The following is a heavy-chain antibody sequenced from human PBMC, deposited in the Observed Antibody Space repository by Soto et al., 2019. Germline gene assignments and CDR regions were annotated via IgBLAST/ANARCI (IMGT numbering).Heavy chain of an antibody. CDR3: ARHGGDSGGYPYYYYYGMDV. CDR1: GFTFSSYA. CDR2: ISGSGGST. J-gene: IGHJ6*02. D-gene: IGHD1-26*01. Sequence: PGGSLRLSCAASGFTFSSYAMSWVRQAPGKGLEWVSAISGSGGSTYYAYSVKGRFTISSDNSKNTLYQQMNSLRAEDTAVYYCARHGGDSGGYPYYYYYGMDVWGQGTTVTVSS. V-gene: IGHV3-23*01.